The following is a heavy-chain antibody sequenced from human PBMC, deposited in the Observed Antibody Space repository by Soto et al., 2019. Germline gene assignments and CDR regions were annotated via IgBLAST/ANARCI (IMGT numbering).Heavy chain of an antibody. D-gene: IGHD6-13*01. CDR3: ARYQIASAGSPFDF. V-gene: IGHV3-74*01. J-gene: IGHJ4*02. CDR1: GFTFSSYW. CDR2: INSDGSST. Sequence: GGSLRLSCAASGFTFSSYWMHWVRQAPGKGLVWVSRINSDGSSTSYADSAKGRFTISRDNAKNTLYLQMNSLRAEDTAVFYCARYQIASAGSPFDFWGQGTLVTVSS.